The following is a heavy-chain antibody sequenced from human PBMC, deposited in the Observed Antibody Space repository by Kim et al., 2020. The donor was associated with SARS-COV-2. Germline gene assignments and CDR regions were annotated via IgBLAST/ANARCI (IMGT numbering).Heavy chain of an antibody. CDR3: TTDSFDSSSSWYLDC. CDR1: GFTFTNAW. Sequence: GGSLRLSCATSGFTFTNAWMTWVRQAPGKGLEWVGHIKSKTDGETTDYAAPVKGRFTISRDDSKNTLYLQMNSLKPEDTAVYYCTTDSFDSSSSWYLDCWGQGTLDTVSS. J-gene: IGHJ4*02. V-gene: IGHV3-15*01. CDR2: IKSKTDGETT. D-gene: IGHD6-13*01.